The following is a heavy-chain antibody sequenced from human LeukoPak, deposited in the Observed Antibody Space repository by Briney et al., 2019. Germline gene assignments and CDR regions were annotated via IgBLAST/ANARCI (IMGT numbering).Heavy chain of an antibody. CDR2: ITATSSYT. CDR3: AKLFDSGTYNNFFHY. V-gene: IGHV3-23*01. D-gene: IGHD3-10*01. J-gene: IGHJ4*02. Sequence: GGTLRLSCAASGFTFSSYAMSWVRQAPGKWLEWVSAITATSSYTYDADSVQGRFIISRDNSKNTLYLQMNSLRPEDTAIYYCAKLFDSGTYNNFFHYWGQGTLVTVSS. CDR1: GFTFSSYA.